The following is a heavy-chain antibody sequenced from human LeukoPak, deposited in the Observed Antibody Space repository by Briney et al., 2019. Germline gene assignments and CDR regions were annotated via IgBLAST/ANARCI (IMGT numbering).Heavy chain of an antibody. CDR1: GFTVSSSY. CDR2: IYSGGST. J-gene: IGHJ4*02. CDR3: CGNYGKGYYFDY. Sequence: GGSLRLSCAASGFTVSSSYMSWVRQAPGKGLEWVSLIYSGGSTYDADSAMGRFTTSTHNPDNTLLHQLISLIADDDAVLFCCGNYGKGYYFDYWGQGTLVTVSS. V-gene: IGHV3-53*04. D-gene: IGHD3-10*01.